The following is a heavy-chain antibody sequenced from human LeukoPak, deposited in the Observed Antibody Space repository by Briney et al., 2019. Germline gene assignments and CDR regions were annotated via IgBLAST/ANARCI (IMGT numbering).Heavy chain of an antibody. J-gene: IGHJ5*02. V-gene: IGHV1-8*01. CDR2: MNPNSGNT. CDR1: GSTFTSYD. Sequence: ASVKVSCKASGSTFTSYDINWVRQATGQGLEWMGWMNPNSGNTGYAQKFQGRVTMTRNTSISTAYMELSSLRSEDTAVYYCARALRITIFGVVIGAWFDPWGQGTLVTVSS. CDR3: ARALRITIFGVVIGAWFDP. D-gene: IGHD3-3*01.